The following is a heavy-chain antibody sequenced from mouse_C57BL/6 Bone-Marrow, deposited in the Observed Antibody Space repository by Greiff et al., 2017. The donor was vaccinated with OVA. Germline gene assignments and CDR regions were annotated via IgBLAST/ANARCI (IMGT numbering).Heavy chain of an antibody. J-gene: IGHJ4*01. V-gene: IGHV5-9-1*02. CDR2: ISSGGDYI. CDR1: GFTFSSYA. Sequence: EVHLVESGEGLVKPGGSLKLSCAASGFTFSSYAMSWVRQTPEKRLEWVAYISSGGDYIYYADTVKGRFTISRDNARNTLYLQMSSLKSEDTAMYYCTRDEGLLYAMDYWGQGTSVTVSS. D-gene: IGHD2-3*01. CDR3: TRDEGLLYAMDY.